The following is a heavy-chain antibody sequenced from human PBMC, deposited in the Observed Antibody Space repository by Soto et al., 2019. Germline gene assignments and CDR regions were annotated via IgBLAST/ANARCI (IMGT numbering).Heavy chain of an antibody. J-gene: IGHJ6*02. CDR2: IYYSGST. D-gene: IGHD5-18*01. V-gene: IGHV4-61*01. CDR1: GGSVRSGSYY. Sequence: ETLSLTCTVSGGSVRSGSYYWSWIRPPPGKGLEWIGYIYYSGSTNYNPSLKSRVTISVDMSKNQFSLKLSSVTAADTAVYYCARENTAMVTAMDVWGQGTTVTVSS. CDR3: ARENTAMVTAMDV.